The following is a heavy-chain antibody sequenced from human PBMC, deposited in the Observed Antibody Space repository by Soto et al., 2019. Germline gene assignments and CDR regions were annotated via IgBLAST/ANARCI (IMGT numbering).Heavy chain of an antibody. V-gene: IGHV3-30-3*01. CDR1: GFTFNIYA. J-gene: IGHJ6*02. CDR3: AREDDYGYRYINYGLDV. Sequence: PGGSLRLSCAASGFTFNIYALHWVRQAPGKGLEWVAVISFDGTKKCYSDSVKGRFTISRDNLKNTLYLQMNNLRVEDAALYFCAREDDYGYRYINYGLDVWGQGTTVTVSS. CDR2: ISFDGTKK. D-gene: IGHD4-17*01.